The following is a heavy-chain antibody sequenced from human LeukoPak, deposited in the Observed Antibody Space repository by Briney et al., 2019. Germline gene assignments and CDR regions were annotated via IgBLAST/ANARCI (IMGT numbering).Heavy chain of an antibody. J-gene: IGHJ5*02. CDR2: IYYSGST. CDR1: GGSISSYY. V-gene: IGHV4-59*08. D-gene: IGHD5-18*01. CDR3: ARGRGYSYGYYAWFDP. Sequence: SETLSLTCTVSGGSISSYYWSWIRQPPGKGLEWIGYIYYSGSTNYNPSLKSRVTITVDTSKNQFSLKLSSVTAADTAVYYCARGRGYSYGYYAWFDPWGQGTLVTVSS.